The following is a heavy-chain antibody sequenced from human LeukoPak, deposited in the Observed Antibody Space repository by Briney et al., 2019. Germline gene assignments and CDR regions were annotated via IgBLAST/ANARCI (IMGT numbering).Heavy chain of an antibody. CDR1: GDSISRRSSY. J-gene: IGHJ4*01. CDR2: VYWTGTP. Sequence: PSETLSLTCSVSGDSISRRSSYWTWIRQPAGRGLEWTGRVYWTGTPNYNPSLKSRVTMSVDTSKNHFSLTLNSVTAADTALYFCARGLQERDIIRGFDLWGPGILVTVSS. V-gene: IGHV4-61*02. D-gene: IGHD3-10*01. CDR3: ARGLQERDIIRGFDL.